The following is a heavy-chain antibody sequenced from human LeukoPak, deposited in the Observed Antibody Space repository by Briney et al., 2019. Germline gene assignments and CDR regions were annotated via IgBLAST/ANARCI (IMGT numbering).Heavy chain of an antibody. D-gene: IGHD2-21*02. CDR1: GFTFSSHW. CDR3: ARGTTALMDV. Sequence: GGSLRLSCAASGFTFSSHWMSWVRQAPGKGLEWVANIKHDGTEIWYVDSVKGRFTISRDNAKNSLYLQMNSLRAEDTAVYYCARGTTALMDVWGKGTTVTVSS. CDR2: IKHDGTEI. J-gene: IGHJ6*03. V-gene: IGHV3-7*01.